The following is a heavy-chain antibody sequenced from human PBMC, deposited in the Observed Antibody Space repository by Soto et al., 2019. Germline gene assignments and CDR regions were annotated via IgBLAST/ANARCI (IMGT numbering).Heavy chain of an antibody. CDR3: AKGGSSGWFYFDF. D-gene: IGHD6-19*01. V-gene: IGHV3-23*01. CDR1: GFTFGTYA. Sequence: GGSLRLSCAASGFTFGTYAMNWVRQAPGKGLEWVSSTPGSGGSAYYADSVRGRFTISRDNSKNTVYLQLDSLRSEDSAIYYCAKGGSSGWFYFDFWGQGTQVTVSS. CDR2: TPGSGGSA. J-gene: IGHJ4*02.